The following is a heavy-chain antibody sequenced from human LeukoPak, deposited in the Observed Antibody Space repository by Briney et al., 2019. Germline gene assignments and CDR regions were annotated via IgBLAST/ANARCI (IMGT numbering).Heavy chain of an antibody. D-gene: IGHD6-6*01. Sequence: PSETLSLTCTVSDFSIINIYYWGWIRQLPGKGLEWIGSIYHSGSIYYNPSLRSRGTISVDTSKNQFSLRLSSVTAADTAVYSCARHVWGSISYMDGWGKGTTVTVSS. J-gene: IGHJ6*03. V-gene: IGHV4-38-2*02. CDR3: ARHVWGSISYMDG. CDR1: DFSIINIYY. CDR2: IYHSGSI.